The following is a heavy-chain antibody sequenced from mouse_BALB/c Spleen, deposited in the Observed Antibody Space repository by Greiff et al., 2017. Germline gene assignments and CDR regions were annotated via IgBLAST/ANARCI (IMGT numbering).Heavy chain of an antibody. V-gene: IGHV14-3*02. CDR2: IDPANGNT. CDR1: GFNIKDTY. Sequence: EVQLQQSGAELVKPGASVKLSCTASGFNIKDTYMHWVKQRPEQGLEWIGRIDPANGNTKYDPKFQGKATITADTSSNTAYLQLSSLTSEDTAVYYCATEEVYYDYDDAMDYWGQGTSVTVSS. J-gene: IGHJ4*01. D-gene: IGHD2-4*01. CDR3: ATEEVYYDYDDAMDY.